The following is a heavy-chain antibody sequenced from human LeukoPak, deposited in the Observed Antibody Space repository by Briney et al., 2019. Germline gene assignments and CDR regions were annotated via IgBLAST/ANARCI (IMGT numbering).Heavy chain of an antibody. Sequence: GESLKISCKGSGYSFTSYWIGWVRQMPGKGLEWMGIIYPGDSDTRYSPSFQGQVTISADKSISTAYLQWSSLKASDTAMYYCARPHYYYDSSGYPNAFDIWGQGTMVTVSS. CDR3: ARPHYYYDSSGYPNAFDI. CDR2: IYPGDSDT. D-gene: IGHD3-22*01. CDR1: GYSFTSYW. J-gene: IGHJ3*02. V-gene: IGHV5-51*01.